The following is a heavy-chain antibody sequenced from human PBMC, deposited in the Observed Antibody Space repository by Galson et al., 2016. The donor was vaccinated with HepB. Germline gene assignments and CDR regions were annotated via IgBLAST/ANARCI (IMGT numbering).Heavy chain of an antibody. CDR1: GESLIGYY. D-gene: IGHD2-2*01. CDR2: INHSGST. V-gene: IGHV4-34*01. CDR3: SRGAIYYYYGMDV. J-gene: IGHJ6*02. Sequence: SETLSLTCTVSGESLIGYYWTWIRQPPGRGLEWIGAINHSGSTNYNPSLQSRVTISVDTSKNQFSLKLSSVTAADMAVYYCSRGAIYYYYGMDVWGQGTTVTVSS.